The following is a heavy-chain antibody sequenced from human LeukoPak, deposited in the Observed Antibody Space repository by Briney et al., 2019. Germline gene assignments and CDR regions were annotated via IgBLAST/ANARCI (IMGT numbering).Heavy chain of an antibody. V-gene: IGHV3-48*04. D-gene: IGHD3-10*01. CDR1: GFTFSSYS. Sequence: GGSLRLSCAASGFTFSSYSMNWVRQAPGKGLEWVSYISSSSSTIYYADSVKGRFTISRDNAKNSLYLQMNSLRAEDTAVYYCARDLWFGRGDYWGQGTLVTVSS. CDR3: ARDLWFGRGDY. CDR2: ISSSSSTI. J-gene: IGHJ4*02.